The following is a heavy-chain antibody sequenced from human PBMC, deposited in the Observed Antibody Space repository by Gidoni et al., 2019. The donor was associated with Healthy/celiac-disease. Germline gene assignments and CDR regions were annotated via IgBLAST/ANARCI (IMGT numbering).Heavy chain of an antibody. D-gene: IGHD2-15*01. Sequence: QVQLVESGGGVVQPGRSLRLSGAASGFTVISHGMHWVRQGPGKGLEWVAVIWYDGSNKYYADSVKGRFTISRDNSKNTLYLQMNSLRAEDTAVYYCAREVYCSGGSCYPAAFDIWGQGTMVTVSS. CDR2: IWYDGSNK. J-gene: IGHJ3*02. CDR1: GFTVISHG. CDR3: AREVYCSGGSCYPAAFDI. V-gene: IGHV3-33*01.